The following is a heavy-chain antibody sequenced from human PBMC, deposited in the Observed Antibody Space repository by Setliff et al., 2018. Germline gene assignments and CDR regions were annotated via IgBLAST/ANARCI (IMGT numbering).Heavy chain of an antibody. CDR2: IYHSGST. J-gene: IGHJ2*01. Sequence: PSETLSLTCAVYGGSFSGYHWSWIRQAPGKGLEWIGSIYHSGSTYFNPSLKSXXXXXXXXXXXXXXXXXXXXXXADTTVYYCARAVPRGATPDYWYFELWGRGTLVTVSS. D-gene: IGHD3-10*01. CDR1: GGSFSGYH. CDR3: ARAVPRGATPDYWYFEL. V-gene: IGHV4-34*01.